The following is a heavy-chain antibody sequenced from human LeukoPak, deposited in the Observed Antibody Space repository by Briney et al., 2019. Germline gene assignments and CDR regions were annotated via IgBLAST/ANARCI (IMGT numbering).Heavy chain of an antibody. CDR3: ATHSDWRFDY. CDR2: IDQDGSEK. Sequence: GGSLRLSCAASGFTFTSYWMSWVRQAPGKGLEWVANIDQDGSEKNYVDSVKGRFTISRDNAKSSVFLQMNSLGADDTAVYYCATHSDWRFDYWGQGTLVSVSS. CDR1: GFTFTSYW. D-gene: IGHD6-19*01. J-gene: IGHJ4*02. V-gene: IGHV3-7*01.